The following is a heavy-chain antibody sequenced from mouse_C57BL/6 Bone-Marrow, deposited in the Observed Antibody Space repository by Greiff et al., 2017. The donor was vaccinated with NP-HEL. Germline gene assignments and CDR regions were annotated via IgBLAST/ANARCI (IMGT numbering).Heavy chain of an antibody. V-gene: IGHV1-80*01. CDR2: IYPGDGDT. D-gene: IGHD2-4*01. CDR1: GYAFSSYW. Sequence: QVQLQQSGAELVKPGASVKISCKASGYAFSSYWMNWVKQRPGQGLEWIGQIYPGDGDTNYNGKFKGKATLTADKSSSTAYMQLSSLTSEDSAVYFCARWDYDYEGCAYWGQGTLVTVSA. CDR3: ARWDYDYEGCAY. J-gene: IGHJ3*01.